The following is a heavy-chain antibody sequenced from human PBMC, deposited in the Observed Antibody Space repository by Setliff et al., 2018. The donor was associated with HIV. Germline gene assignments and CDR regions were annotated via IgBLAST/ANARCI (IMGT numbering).Heavy chain of an antibody. D-gene: IGHD2-8*02. CDR1: GFTFSDHY. CDR3: TRDPRLVDF. Sequence: GGSLRLSCEASGFTFSDHYMTWIRQAPGKGPEWISYIRGDSTSINYADSVKGRFIISRDNAKNSLYLQMNSLRAEDTAVYYCTRDPRLVDFWGQGTMVTVSS. CDR2: IRGDSTSI. J-gene: IGHJ3*01. V-gene: IGHV3-11*05.